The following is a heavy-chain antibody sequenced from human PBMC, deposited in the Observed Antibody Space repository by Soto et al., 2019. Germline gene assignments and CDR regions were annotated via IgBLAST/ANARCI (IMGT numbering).Heavy chain of an antibody. CDR2: IYRDGYT. D-gene: IGHD3-10*01. J-gene: IGHJ4*02. CDR1: GFTVSSNY. Sequence: EVQLVESGGDLVQPGGSLRLSCAASGFTVSSNYMTWVRQAPGKGLEWVSVIYRDGYTYYADSVKGRFTISRDNSKNTLYLQMNTLRAEDTAVYYCGRLFGSGHGPFDYWGQGTLVTVSS. CDR3: GRLFGSGHGPFDY. V-gene: IGHV3-66*04.